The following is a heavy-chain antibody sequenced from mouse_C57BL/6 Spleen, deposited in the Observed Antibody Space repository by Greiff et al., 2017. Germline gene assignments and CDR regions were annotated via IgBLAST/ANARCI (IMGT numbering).Heavy chain of an antibody. D-gene: IGHD3-2*02. Sequence: QVQLQQPGAELVRPGSSVKLSCKASGYTFTSYWMDWVKQRPGQGLEWIGNIYPSDSETHYNQKFKDKGTLTVDKSSSTAYMQLSSLTSEDSAVYYCARRLPYYFDYWGQGTTLTVSS. CDR1: GYTFTSYW. CDR3: ARRLPYYFDY. V-gene: IGHV1-61*01. J-gene: IGHJ2*01. CDR2: IYPSDSET.